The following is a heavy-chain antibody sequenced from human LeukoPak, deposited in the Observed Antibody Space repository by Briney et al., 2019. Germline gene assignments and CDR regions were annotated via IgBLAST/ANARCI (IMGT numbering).Heavy chain of an antibody. V-gene: IGHV4-4*02. D-gene: IGHD3-22*01. J-gene: IGHJ3*02. CDR1: GGSISSSNW. CDR3: ARGHFYDSSGLLADDAFDI. CDR2: IYHSGST. Sequence: ASETLSLTCAVSGGSISSSNWWSWVRQPPGKGLEWIGEIYHSGSTNYNPSLKSRVTISVDKSKNQFSLKLSSVTAADTAVYYCARGHFYDSSGLLADDAFDIWGQGTMVTVSS.